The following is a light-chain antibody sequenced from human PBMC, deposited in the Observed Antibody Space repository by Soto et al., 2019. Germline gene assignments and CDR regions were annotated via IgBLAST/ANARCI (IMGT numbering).Light chain of an antibody. CDR2: TSG. CDR3: QQTYSTPYN. V-gene: IGKV1-39*01. CDR1: QRITTY. J-gene: IGKJ2*01. Sequence: IQMTQSPSSLSASVGDRVTITCRASQRITTYLNWYQQKPGEAPKLLISTSGTLQRGVPSRFSGSGSWTDFTLTITALRPEDFATYFCQQTYSTPYNFGQGTKLEIK.